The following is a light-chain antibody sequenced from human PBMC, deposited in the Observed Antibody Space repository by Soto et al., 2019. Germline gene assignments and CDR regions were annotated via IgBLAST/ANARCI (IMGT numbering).Light chain of an antibody. J-gene: IGKJ4*01. CDR2: GAS. V-gene: IGKV3-20*01. Sequence: EIVLTQSPGTLSLSPGERATLSCRASQSVSSSYLAWYQQKPGQAPRLLIYGASSRATGIPDRFSGSGSETEFTLTIGSLQSEDFAVYYCQQYNEWPLTFGGGTKVDIK. CDR1: QSVSSSY. CDR3: QQYNEWPLT.